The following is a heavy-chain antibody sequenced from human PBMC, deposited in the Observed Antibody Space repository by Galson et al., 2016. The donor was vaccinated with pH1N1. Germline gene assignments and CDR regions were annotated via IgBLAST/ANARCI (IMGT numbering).Heavy chain of an antibody. Sequence: SLRLSCAASGFSFSNYRMHWVRQAPGKGLVWVSHIDTDGSITSYVDSVKGRFTISRDNSKNTLSLQMNSLRAEDTAVYFCAKADHIWASYFDYWGQGTLVTVSS. D-gene: IGHD2-21*01. J-gene: IGHJ4*02. CDR2: IDTDGSIT. CDR3: AKADHIWASYFDY. CDR1: GFSFSNYR. V-gene: IGHV3-74*01.